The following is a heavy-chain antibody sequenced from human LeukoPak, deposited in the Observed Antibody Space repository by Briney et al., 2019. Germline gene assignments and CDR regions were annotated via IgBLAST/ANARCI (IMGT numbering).Heavy chain of an antibody. Sequence: GGSLRLSCAASGFTFSSYAMHCVRQAPGKGLEWVAVISYDGSNKYYADSVKGRFTISRDNSKNTLYLQMNSLRAEDTAVYYCARDGSSYYDSSGYPYNWFDPWGQGTLVTVSS. J-gene: IGHJ5*02. CDR3: ARDGSSYYDSSGYPYNWFDP. CDR1: GFTFSSYA. V-gene: IGHV3-30*01. CDR2: ISYDGSNK. D-gene: IGHD3-22*01.